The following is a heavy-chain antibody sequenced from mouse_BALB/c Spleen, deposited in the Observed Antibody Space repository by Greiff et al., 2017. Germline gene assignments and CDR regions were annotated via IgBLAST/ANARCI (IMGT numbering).Heavy chain of an antibody. Sequence: ESGPGLVKPSQSLSLTCTVTGYSITSDYAWNWIRQFPGNKLEWMGYISYSGSTSYNPSLKSRISITRDTSKNQFFLQLNSVTTEDTATYYCARDGNRYYFDYWGQGTTLTVSS. J-gene: IGHJ2*01. D-gene: IGHD2-1*01. V-gene: IGHV3-2*02. CDR2: ISYSGST. CDR3: ARDGNRYYFDY. CDR1: GYSITSDYA.